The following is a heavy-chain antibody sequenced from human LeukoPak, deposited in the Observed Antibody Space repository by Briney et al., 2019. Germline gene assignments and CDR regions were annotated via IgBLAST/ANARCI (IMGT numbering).Heavy chain of an antibody. CDR1: GYTFTTYG. J-gene: IGHJ4*02. Sequence: ASVKVSCKTSGYTFTTYGVSWVRQAPGQGLEWMGWVSGYTANTNYAERFQGRVTMTTDTSTSTVYLELTSLRSDDTAAYYCARGEVSASLYYFDFWGQGTLVTVS. D-gene: IGHD2-2*01. V-gene: IGHV1-18*01. CDR3: ARGEVSASLYYFDF. CDR2: VSGYTANT.